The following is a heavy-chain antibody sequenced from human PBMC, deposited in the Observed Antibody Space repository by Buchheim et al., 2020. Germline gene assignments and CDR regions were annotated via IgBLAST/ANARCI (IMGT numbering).Heavy chain of an antibody. D-gene: IGHD2-15*01. CDR3: AKKIGWSDY. V-gene: IGHV3-30*18. CDR2: ISYDGSNK. J-gene: IGHJ4*02. CDR1: GFTFSDNY. Sequence: QVRLVESGGGLVKPGGPLRLSCAASGFTFSDNYMSWVRQAPGKGLEWVAVISYDGSNKYYADSVKGRFTISRDNSKNTLYLQMNSLRAEDTAVYYCAKKIGWSDYWGQGTL.